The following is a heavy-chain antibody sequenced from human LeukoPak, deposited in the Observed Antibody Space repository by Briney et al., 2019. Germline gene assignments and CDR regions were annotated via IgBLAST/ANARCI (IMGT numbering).Heavy chain of an antibody. CDR3: ARGSGWPYYFDY. CDR2: IYYSGST. Sequence: SETLSLTCTVSGGSISSHYWSWIRQPPGKGLEWIGYIYYSGSTNYNPSLKSRVTISVDTSKNQFSLKLSSVTAADTAVYYCARGSGWPYYFDYWGQGTLVTVSS. CDR1: GGSISSHY. J-gene: IGHJ4*02. D-gene: IGHD6-19*01. V-gene: IGHV4-59*11.